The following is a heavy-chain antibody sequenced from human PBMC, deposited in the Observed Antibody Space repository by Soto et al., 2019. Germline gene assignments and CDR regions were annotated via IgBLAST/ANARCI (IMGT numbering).Heavy chain of an antibody. D-gene: IGHD3-16*01. CDR2: IRSKGHNYAT. J-gene: IGHJ5*02. CDR3: TRDLFSYDYSGILWFDP. CDR1: GFTFSGSA. V-gene: IGHV3-73*02. Sequence: EVQLVESGGGLVQPGGSLKLSCAASGFTFSGSAMYWVRQASGKGLEWVGRIRSKGHNYATEYAASVKGRFTISRDDSKNTAYLQMNSLQTEDTAMYYCTRDLFSYDYSGILWFDPWGQGTLVTVSS.